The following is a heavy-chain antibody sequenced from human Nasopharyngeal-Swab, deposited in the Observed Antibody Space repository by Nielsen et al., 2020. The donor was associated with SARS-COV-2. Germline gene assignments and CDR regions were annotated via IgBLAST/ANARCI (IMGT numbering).Heavy chain of an antibody. CDR2: IYPGDSDT. CDR3: ARPIGTSQYYYYYGMDV. Sequence: GESLKISCKGSGYSFTSYWIGRVRQMPGKGLEWMGSIYPGDSDTRYSPSFQGQVTISADNSISTAYLQWSSLKGSDTAMYYCARPIGTSQYYYYYGMDVWGQGTTVTVSS. CDR1: GYSFTSYW. J-gene: IGHJ6*02. D-gene: IGHD5-24*01. V-gene: IGHV5-51*01.